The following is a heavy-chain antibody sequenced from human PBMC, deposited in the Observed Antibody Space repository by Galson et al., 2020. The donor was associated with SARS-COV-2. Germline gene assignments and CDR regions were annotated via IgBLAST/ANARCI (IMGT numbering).Heavy chain of an antibody. CDR1: GGSISTDGHF. CDR2: IYHSGTT. CDR3: ARTSGELDI. D-gene: IGHD1-26*01. Sequence: SETLSLTCTVSGGSISTDGHFWTWIRQPPGKGLEWIGYIYHSGTTYSNPSLKSRLNIAVDTSQNQFSLRLRSVTAADTAVYFCARTSGELDIWGQGTMVTVSS. J-gene: IGHJ3*02. V-gene: IGHV4-31*03.